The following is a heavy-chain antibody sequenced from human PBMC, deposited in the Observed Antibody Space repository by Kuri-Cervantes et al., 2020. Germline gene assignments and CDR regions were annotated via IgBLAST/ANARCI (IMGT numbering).Heavy chain of an antibody. CDR2: INQGGSVK. CDR1: GFTFRNYW. J-gene: IGHJ6*02. D-gene: IGHD3-10*01. CDR3: AKDPTLWFGEDGMDV. V-gene: IGHV3-7*01. Sequence: GESLKISCVASGFTFRNYWINWVRQAPGKGPEWVANINQGGSVKKYLDSVKGRFTISRDNAKNSLYLQLNSLGAEDTAVYYCAKDPTLWFGEDGMDVWGQGTTVTVSS.